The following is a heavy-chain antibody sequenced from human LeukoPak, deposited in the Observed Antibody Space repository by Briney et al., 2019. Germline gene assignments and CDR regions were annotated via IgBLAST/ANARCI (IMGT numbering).Heavy chain of an antibody. CDR3: ARAAGFGENYYYYGMDV. CDR2: ISWNSGSI. V-gene: IGHV3-9*01. J-gene: IGHJ6*02. D-gene: IGHD3-10*01. CDR1: GFTFDDYA. Sequence: SLRLSCAASGFTFDDYAMHWVRQAPGKGLEWVPGISWNSGSIGYADSVKGRFTISRDNAKNSLYLQMNSLRAEDTALYYCARAAGFGENYYYYGMDVWGQGTTVTVSS.